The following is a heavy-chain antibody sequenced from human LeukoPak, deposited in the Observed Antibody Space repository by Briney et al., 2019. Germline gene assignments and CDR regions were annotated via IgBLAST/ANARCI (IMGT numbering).Heavy chain of an antibody. D-gene: IGHD3-3*01. CDR3: ARGGYDFWSGYSPPYYFDY. CDR1: GDSISGYF. Sequence: SETLSLTCSVSGDSISGYFLSWIRQSPGKGLEWIGSIYYSGSTYYNPSLKSRVTISVDTSKNQFSLKLSSVTAADTAVYYCARGGYDFWSGYSPPYYFDYWGQGTLVTVSS. J-gene: IGHJ4*02. V-gene: IGHV4-59*05. CDR2: IYYSGST.